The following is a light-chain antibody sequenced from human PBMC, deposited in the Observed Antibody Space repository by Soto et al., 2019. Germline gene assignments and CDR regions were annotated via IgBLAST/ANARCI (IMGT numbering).Light chain of an antibody. CDR1: QTMSNTY. Sequence: EIVLTQSPGTLSLSPGETASLSCRASQTMSNTYLAWYQHKPGQAPRLLIYGASTRATGIPARFSGSGSGTDFTLTVNRLEPEDFAVYYCQQYGSSPRTFGQGTKVEI. CDR3: QQYGSSPRT. V-gene: IGKV3-20*01. J-gene: IGKJ1*01. CDR2: GAS.